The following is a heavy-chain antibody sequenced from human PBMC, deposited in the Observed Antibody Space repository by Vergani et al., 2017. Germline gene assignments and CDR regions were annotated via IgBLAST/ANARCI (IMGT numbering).Heavy chain of an antibody. J-gene: IGHJ5*02. CDR1: GASIRSSNFY. CDR2: IYYSGST. Sequence: QLQLQESGPGLVKPSATLTLTCSVSGASIRSSNFYWGWMPQPPGKGLEWIASIYYSGSTYYNPSLKSRVTISVDTSKNQFSLKLSSGTAADTAVYFSARHSTVELLVKLGWIDPWGQGILVTVSS. V-gene: IGHV4-39*01. CDR3: ARHSTVELLVKLGWIDP. D-gene: IGHD6-19*01.